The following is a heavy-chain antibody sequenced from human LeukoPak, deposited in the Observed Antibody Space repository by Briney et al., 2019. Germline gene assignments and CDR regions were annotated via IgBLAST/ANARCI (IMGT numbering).Heavy chain of an antibody. CDR1: GFTFRSYA. D-gene: IGHD7-27*01. J-gene: IGHJ1*01. Sequence: QPGGSLRLSCAASGFTFRSYAMGWVRQTPGKGLEWVSGISGSGDTTYYADSVKGRFTISRDDPKNTLYLQMNGLKGDETGPYYSVKQTALLGGYSHHWGQGTLVTVSS. CDR2: ISGSGDTT. V-gene: IGHV3-23*01. CDR3: VKQTALLGGYSHH.